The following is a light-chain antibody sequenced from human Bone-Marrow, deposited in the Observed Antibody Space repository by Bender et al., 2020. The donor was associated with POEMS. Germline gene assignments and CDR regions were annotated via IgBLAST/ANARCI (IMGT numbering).Light chain of an antibody. V-gene: IGLV2-11*01. CDR1: SSDVGGYNT. Sequence: QSALTQPRSVSGSPGQSVTISCTGTSSDVGGYNTVSWYQQHPGKAPRLMIYDVGKRPSGVPDRFSGSKSGNTASLTISGLQAEDEADYYCCSFAGASTYAFGTGTDVTVL. CDR3: CSFAGASTYA. CDR2: DVG. J-gene: IGLJ1*01.